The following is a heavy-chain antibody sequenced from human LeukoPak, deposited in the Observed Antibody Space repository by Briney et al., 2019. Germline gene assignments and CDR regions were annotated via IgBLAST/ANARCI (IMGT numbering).Heavy chain of an antibody. Sequence: ASETLSLTCAVSGYSISSGYYWGWIRQPPGKGLEWIGSIYHSGSTYYNPSLKSRVTISVDTSKNQFSLKLSSVTAADTAVYYCARDPVWFGELLIDYWGQGTLVTVSS. J-gene: IGHJ4*02. CDR1: GYSISSGYY. D-gene: IGHD3-10*01. CDR2: IYHSGST. V-gene: IGHV4-38-2*02. CDR3: ARDPVWFGELLIDY.